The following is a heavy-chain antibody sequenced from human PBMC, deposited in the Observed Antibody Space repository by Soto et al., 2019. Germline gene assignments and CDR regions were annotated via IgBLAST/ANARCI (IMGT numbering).Heavy chain of an antibody. CDR1: GGSFSGYY. CDR3: ARRIYGDHALDY. V-gene: IGHV4-34*01. Sequence: SETLSLTCAVYGGSFSGYYWSWIRQPPGKGLEWIGEINHSGSTYYNPSLKSRVTISVDTSKNQFSLNLTSVTAADTAVYYCARRIYGDHALDYWGQGTLVTVSS. CDR2: INHSGST. D-gene: IGHD4-17*01. J-gene: IGHJ4*02.